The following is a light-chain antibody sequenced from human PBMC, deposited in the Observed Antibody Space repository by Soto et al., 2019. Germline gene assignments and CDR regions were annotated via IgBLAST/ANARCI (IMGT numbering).Light chain of an antibody. V-gene: IGKV3-20*01. CDR2: AAS. Sequence: EIVLTQSPGTLSLSPGERATLSCRASQSVSSRSLAWYQHKPGQAPRLLIYAASIRATSIPDRFSGSGSETDFTLTISRLEPEDFAVYYCQHYGDSPLYTFGQGTQLEI. J-gene: IGKJ2*01. CDR3: QHYGDSPLYT. CDR1: QSVSSRS.